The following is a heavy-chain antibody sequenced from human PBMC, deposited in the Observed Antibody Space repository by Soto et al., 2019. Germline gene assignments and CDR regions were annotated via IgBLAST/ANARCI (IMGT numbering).Heavy chain of an antibody. D-gene: IGHD5-18*01. CDR1: GLTFSSYE. CDR2: ISSSGSTI. J-gene: IGHJ6*02. CDR3: ARESVGGYSFYYYYGMDV. V-gene: IGHV3-48*03. Sequence: GGSLRLSCAASGLTFSSYEMNWVRQAPGKGLEWVSYISSSGSTIYYADSVKGRFTISRDNAKNSLYLQMNGLRAEDTAVYYCARESVGGYSFYYYYGMDVWGQGTTVTVSS.